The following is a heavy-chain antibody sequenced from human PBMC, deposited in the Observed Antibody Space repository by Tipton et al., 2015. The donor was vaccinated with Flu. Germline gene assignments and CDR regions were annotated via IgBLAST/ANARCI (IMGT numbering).Heavy chain of an antibody. CDR1: GGSFSGYY. Sequence: TLSLTCAVYGGSFSGYYWSWIRQPPGKGLEWIGEINHSGSTNYNPSLKSRVTISVDTSKNQFSLKLSSVTAADTAVYYCARRPRYYYGSGSRYFDYWGQGTLVTVSS. CDR3: ARRPRYYYGSGSRYFDY. V-gene: IGHV4-34*01. CDR2: INHSGST. J-gene: IGHJ4*02. D-gene: IGHD3-10*01.